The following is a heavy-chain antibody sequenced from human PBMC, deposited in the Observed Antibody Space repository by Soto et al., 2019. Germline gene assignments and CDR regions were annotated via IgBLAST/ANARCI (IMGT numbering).Heavy chain of an antibody. Sequence: LSLTCQVSGDSISSYYWSWIRQPAGKGLEWIGRISASGSSNYNPSLKTRVTMSLDTSKSQFSLQLNSVTAADTAVYYCAREGVAVSGYNWFNPWGQGTLVTVSS. V-gene: IGHV4-4*07. J-gene: IGHJ5*02. D-gene: IGHD3-22*01. CDR2: ISASGSS. CDR1: GDSISSYY. CDR3: AREGVAVSGYNWFNP.